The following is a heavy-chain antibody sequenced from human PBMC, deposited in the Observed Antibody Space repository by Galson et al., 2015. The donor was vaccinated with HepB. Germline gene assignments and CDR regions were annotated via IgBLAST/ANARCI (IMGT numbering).Heavy chain of an antibody. D-gene: IGHD3-3*01. Sequence: SETLSLTCTVSGGSISSSSYYWGWIRQPPGKGLEWIGSISYSGTTYYNPSLESRVIVSGDTSKNQFSLKVSSVTAADTAVYFCARVSTTFGVDPWGQGTLVTVSS. CDR2: ISYSGTT. CDR1: GGSISSSSYY. J-gene: IGHJ5*02. V-gene: IGHV4-39*07. CDR3: ARVSTTFGVDP.